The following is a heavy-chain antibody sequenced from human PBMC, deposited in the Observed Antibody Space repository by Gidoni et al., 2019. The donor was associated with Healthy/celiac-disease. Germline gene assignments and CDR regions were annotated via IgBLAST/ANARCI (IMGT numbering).Heavy chain of an antibody. Sequence: QLQLQESGPGLVKPSETLSLTCTVSGGSISSSSYYWGWIRQPPGKGLEWIGSIYYSGSTYYNPSLKSRVTISVDTSKNQFSLKLSSVTAADTAVYYCARGGGPEKGGSAAFDIWGQGTMVTVSS. V-gene: IGHV4-39*07. J-gene: IGHJ3*02. CDR3: ARGGGPEKGGSAAFDI. CDR2: IYYSGST. D-gene: IGHD1-26*01. CDR1: GGSISSSSYY.